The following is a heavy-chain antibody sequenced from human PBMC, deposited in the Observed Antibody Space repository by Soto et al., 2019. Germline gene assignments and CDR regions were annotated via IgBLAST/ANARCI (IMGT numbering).Heavy chain of an antibody. CDR1: GGTFSSYA. J-gene: IGHJ4*02. D-gene: IGHD3-10*01. CDR2: IIPIFGTA. Sequence: QVQLVQSGAEVKKPGSSVKVSCKASGGTFSSYAISWVRQAPGQGLEWMGGIIPIFGTANYVQKFQGRVTITADKSTSTAYMELSSLRSEDTAMYYCARIWYYYGSGSYGLDYWGQGTLVTVSS. V-gene: IGHV1-69*06. CDR3: ARIWYYYGSGSYGLDY.